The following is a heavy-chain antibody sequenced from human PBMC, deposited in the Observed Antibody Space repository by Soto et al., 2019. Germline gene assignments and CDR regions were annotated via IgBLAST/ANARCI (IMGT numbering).Heavy chain of an antibody. CDR3: ARLAMVLGVPTYCMDV. V-gene: IGHV5-10-1*01. J-gene: IGHJ6*02. CDR1: GYSFTSYW. D-gene: IGHD3-10*01. CDR2: IDPSDSYT. Sequence: GESLKISCKGSGYSFTSYWISWVRQMPGKGLEWMGRIDPSDSYTNYSPSFQGHVTISADKSISTAYLQWSSLKASDTAMYYCARLAMVLGVPTYCMDVWGQGTTVTVSS.